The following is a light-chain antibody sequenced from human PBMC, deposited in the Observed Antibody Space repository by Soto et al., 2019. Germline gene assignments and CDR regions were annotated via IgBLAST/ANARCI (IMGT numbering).Light chain of an antibody. CDR2: KAS. V-gene: IGKV1-5*03. CDR1: QSISGL. J-gene: IGKJ1*01. CDR3: QQYGSSSRT. Sequence: DIQMTQSPSTLSASVGDRVTITCRASQSISGLLAWYQQKPGKAPKLLIYKASGLESGVPSRFSGSGSGTDFTLTISRLEPEDFAVYYCQQYGSSSRTFGQGTKVDI.